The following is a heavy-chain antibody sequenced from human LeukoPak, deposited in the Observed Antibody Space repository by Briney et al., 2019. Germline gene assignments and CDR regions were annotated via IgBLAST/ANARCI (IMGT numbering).Heavy chain of an antibody. D-gene: IGHD3-10*01. Sequence: GGSLRLSCAASGFTFSSYAMSWVRQAPGKGLEWVSAISGSGGSTYYADSVKGRFTISRDNSKNTLYLQMNSLRAEDTAVYYCAKHSGSGYGSDYFDYWGQGTLVTVSS. CDR2: ISGSGGST. CDR1: GFTFSSYA. CDR3: AKHSGSGYGSDYFDY. J-gene: IGHJ4*02. V-gene: IGHV3-23*01.